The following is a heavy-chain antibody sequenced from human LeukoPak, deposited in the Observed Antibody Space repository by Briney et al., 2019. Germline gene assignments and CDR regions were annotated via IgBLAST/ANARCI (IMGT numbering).Heavy chain of an antibody. CDR1: GFTFSSGFTFSSDA. D-gene: IGHD5-12*01. V-gene: IGHV3-23*01. CDR3: AKHGHVSGYFEDFAY. J-gene: IGHJ4*02. CDR2: ITGAGSGT. Sequence: GGSLRLSCAASGFTFSSGFTFSSDAMSGVRQAPGKGLEWVSSITGAGSGTYYADSVKGRFTISRDNSQHTVFLQLNSLRAEDTAVYYCAKHGHVSGYFEDFAYWGQGTLVTVSS.